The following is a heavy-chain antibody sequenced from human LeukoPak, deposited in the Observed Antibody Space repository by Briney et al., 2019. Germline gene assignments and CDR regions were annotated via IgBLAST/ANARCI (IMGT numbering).Heavy chain of an antibody. Sequence: SETLSLTCTVSGGSISSYYWSWIRQPPRKGLEWIGYIYYSGSTNYNPSLKSRVTISVDTSKNQFSLKLSSVTAADTAVYYCASDMTFDAFDVWGQGTVVTVSS. J-gene: IGHJ3*01. CDR2: IYYSGST. CDR1: GGSISSYY. V-gene: IGHV4-59*01. D-gene: IGHD2-21*02. CDR3: ASDMTFDAFDV.